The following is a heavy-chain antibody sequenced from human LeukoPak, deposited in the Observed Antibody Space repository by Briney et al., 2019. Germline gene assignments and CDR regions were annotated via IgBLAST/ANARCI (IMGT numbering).Heavy chain of an antibody. D-gene: IGHD3-3*01. CDR2: IYYSGST. V-gene: IGHV4-59*11. CDR1: GGSISSHY. CDR3: ARGGSTYYDFWSGYYRDWFDP. J-gene: IGHJ5*02. Sequence: SETLSLTCTVSGGSISSHYWSWIRQPPGKGLEWIGYIYYSGSTNYNPSLKSRVTISVDTSKNQFSLKLSSVTAADTAVYYCARGGSTYYDFWSGYYRDWFDPWDQGTLVTVSS.